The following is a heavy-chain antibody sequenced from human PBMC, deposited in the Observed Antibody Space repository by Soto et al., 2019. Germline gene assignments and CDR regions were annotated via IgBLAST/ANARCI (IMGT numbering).Heavy chain of an antibody. Sequence: SETLSLTCAVYGGSFSGYYWSWIRQPPGKGLEWIGEINHSGSTNYNPSLKSRVTISVDTSKNQFSLKLSSVTAADTAVYYCARGRYGYFDWLLQDYWYFDLWGRGTLVTVSS. CDR3: ARGRYGYFDWLLQDYWYFDL. CDR1: GGSFSGYY. J-gene: IGHJ2*01. D-gene: IGHD3-9*01. V-gene: IGHV4-34*01. CDR2: INHSGST.